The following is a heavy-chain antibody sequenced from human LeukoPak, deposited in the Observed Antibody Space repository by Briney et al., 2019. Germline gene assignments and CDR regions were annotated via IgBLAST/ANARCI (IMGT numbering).Heavy chain of an antibody. J-gene: IGHJ4*02. CDR1: AGSISSYY. Sequence: PETLSLTCTVSAGSISSYYCSWLRQPPGKGLQWLRYIHYTGSTNHNPTLKSRVTISVETSKNQFSLKLSSVTAADTAVYYCARSSGIVVVPAAYYDYWGQGTLVTVSS. CDR2: IHYTGST. CDR3: ARSSGIVVVPAAYYDY. V-gene: IGHV4-59*01. D-gene: IGHD2-2*01.